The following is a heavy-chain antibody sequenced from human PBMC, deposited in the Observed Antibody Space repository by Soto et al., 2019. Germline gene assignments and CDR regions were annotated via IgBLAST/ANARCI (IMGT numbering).Heavy chain of an antibody. CDR1: GFTFSSFG. CDR3: ARQRSRQPPRFDY. D-gene: IGHD6-13*01. J-gene: IGHJ4*02. V-gene: IGHV3-48*04. CDR2: IWYTGSTI. Sequence: PGGSLRLSCAASGFTFSSFGMHWVRQAPGKGLEWVAFIWYTGSTIYYADPVKGRFTIPRDNAKNSLYLQMNSLRAEDTAVYYCARQRSRQPPRFDYWGQGTLVTVSS.